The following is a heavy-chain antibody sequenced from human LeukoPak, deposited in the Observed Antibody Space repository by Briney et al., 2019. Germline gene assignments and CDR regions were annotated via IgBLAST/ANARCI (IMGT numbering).Heavy chain of an antibody. CDR1: GFIFGSYG. CDR2: IWYDGSNK. J-gene: IGHJ6*03. CDR3: AKGASDYYYYMDV. Sequence: GGSLRLSCAASGFIFGSYGMHWVRQAPGKGLEWVAVIWYDGSNKYYADSVKGRFTISRDNSKNTLYLQMNSLRAEDTAVYYCAKGASDYYYYMDVWGKGTTVTVSS. D-gene: IGHD1-26*01. V-gene: IGHV3-33*06.